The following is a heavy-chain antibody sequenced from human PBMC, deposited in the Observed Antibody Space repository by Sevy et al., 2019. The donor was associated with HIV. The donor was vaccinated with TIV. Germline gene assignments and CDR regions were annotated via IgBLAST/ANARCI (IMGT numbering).Heavy chain of an antibody. CDR1: RFTFSSYS. CDR2: ISSSSSTI. D-gene: IGHD3-10*01. Sequence: GGSLRLSCAASRFTFSSYSMNWVRQAPGKGLEWVSYISSSSSTIYYADSVKGRFTISRDNGKNSLYLQMNSLRDEDTAVYYCAREYYGSGSYEDFDPWGQGTLVTVSS. J-gene: IGHJ5*02. CDR3: AREYYGSGSYEDFDP. V-gene: IGHV3-48*02.